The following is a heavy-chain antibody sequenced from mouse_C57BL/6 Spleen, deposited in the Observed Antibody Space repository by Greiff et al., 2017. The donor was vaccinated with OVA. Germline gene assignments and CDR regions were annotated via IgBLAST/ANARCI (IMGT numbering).Heavy chain of an antibody. Sequence: VQLKESGGGLVKPGGSLKLSCAASGFTFSSYTMSWVRQTPEKRLEWVATISGGGGNTYYPDSVKGRFTISRDNAKNTLYLQMSSLRSEDTALYYCARQFDDYAAWFAYWGQGTLVTVSA. D-gene: IGHD2-4*01. CDR3: ARQFDDYAAWFAY. CDR2: ISGGGGNT. J-gene: IGHJ3*01. CDR1: GFTFSSYT. V-gene: IGHV5-9*01.